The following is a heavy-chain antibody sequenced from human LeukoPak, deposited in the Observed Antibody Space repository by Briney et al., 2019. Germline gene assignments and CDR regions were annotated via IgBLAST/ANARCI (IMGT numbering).Heavy chain of an antibody. Sequence: PSETLSLTCAVSGGSISSSNWWSWVRQPPGKGLEWIGEIYHSGSTNYNPSLKSRVTISVDKSKNQFSLKLNSVTAADTAVYYCARADYYDSSFDYWGQGTLVTVSS. CDR1: GGSISSSNW. V-gene: IGHV4-4*02. CDR3: ARADYYDSSFDY. CDR2: IYHSGST. D-gene: IGHD3-22*01. J-gene: IGHJ4*02.